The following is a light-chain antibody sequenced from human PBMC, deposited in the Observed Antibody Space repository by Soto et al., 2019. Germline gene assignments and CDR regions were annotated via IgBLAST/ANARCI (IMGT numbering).Light chain of an antibody. V-gene: IGKV1-39*01. J-gene: IGKJ5*01. CDR3: QQTYTTLSMT. CDR2: AAS. Sequence: DIQMTQSPSSLSGSVGDRVTITCRASESISRHLNWYQQKPGKAPKLLIYAASSLQNGVPSRFRGGGSGTDFTLTISNLQPEDFATYNCQQTYTTLSMTFGQGTRLDIK. CDR1: ESISRH.